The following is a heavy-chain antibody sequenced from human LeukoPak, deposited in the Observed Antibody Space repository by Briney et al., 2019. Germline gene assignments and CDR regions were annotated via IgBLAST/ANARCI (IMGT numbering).Heavy chain of an antibody. Sequence: SETLSLTCAASGYSISSGYYWGWIRQPPGKGLEWIGSIYHSGSTYYNPSLKSRVTISVDTSKNQFSLKLSSVTAADTAVYYCARHSAGKDYYYYMDVWGKGTTVTVSS. D-gene: IGHD1-26*01. CDR3: ARHSAGKDYYYYMDV. V-gene: IGHV4-38-2*01. CDR2: IYHSGST. J-gene: IGHJ6*03. CDR1: GYSISSGYY.